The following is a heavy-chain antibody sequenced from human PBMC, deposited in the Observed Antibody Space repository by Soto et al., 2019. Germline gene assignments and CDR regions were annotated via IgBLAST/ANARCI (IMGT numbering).Heavy chain of an antibody. CDR2: IIPIFGTA. CDR1: GGTFSSYA. CDR3: ARDLGGDDGLVYYYYGMDV. Sequence: QVQLVQSGAEVKKPGSSVKVSCKASGGTFSSYAISWVRQAPGQGLEWMGGIIPIFGTANYAQKFQGRVTITADESTSTAYMELSSLRSEDTAVYYCARDLGGDDGLVYYYYGMDVWGQGTTVTVSS. V-gene: IGHV1-69*01. D-gene: IGHD4-17*01. J-gene: IGHJ6*02.